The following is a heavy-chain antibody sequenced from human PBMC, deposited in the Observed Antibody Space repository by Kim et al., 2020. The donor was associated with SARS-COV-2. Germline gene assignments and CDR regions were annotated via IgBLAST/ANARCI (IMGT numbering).Heavy chain of an antibody. Sequence: TYYNPSLKSRVTISVDTSKNQFSLKLSSVTAADTAVYYCARDLGGNFDYWGQGTLVTVSS. J-gene: IGHJ4*02. V-gene: IGHV4-31*02. D-gene: IGHD3-16*01. CDR2: T. CDR3: ARDLGGNFDY.